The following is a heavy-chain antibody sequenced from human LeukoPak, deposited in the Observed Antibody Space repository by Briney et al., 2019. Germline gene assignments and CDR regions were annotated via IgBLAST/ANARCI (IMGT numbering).Heavy chain of an antibody. V-gene: IGHV3-74*01. CDR3: GKRLTSWELEY. D-gene: IGHD1-26*01. J-gene: IGHJ4*02. CDR1: AFTFSSYW. CDR2: INSDGTTT. Sequence: GGSLRLSCAASAFTFSSYWMHWVRQGPGKGLVWVARINSDGTTTNYADSVRGRFTISRDNARNTLYLQMNSLRAEDTAVYYCGKRLTSWELEYWGQGTLVTVSS.